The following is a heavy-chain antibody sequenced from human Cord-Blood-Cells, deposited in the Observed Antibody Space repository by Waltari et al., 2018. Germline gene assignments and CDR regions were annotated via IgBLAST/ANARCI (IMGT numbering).Heavy chain of an antibody. CDR3: ARDLCTNGVCYAFDI. J-gene: IGHJ3*02. V-gene: IGHV4-59*01. Sequence: EWIGYIYYSGSTNYNPSLKSRVTISVDTSKNQFSLKLSSVTAADTAVYYCARDLCTNGVCYAFDIWGQGTMVTVSS. CDR2: IYYSGST. D-gene: IGHD2-8*01.